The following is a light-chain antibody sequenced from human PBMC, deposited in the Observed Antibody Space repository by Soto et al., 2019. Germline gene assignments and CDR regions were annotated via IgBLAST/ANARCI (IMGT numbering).Light chain of an antibody. CDR2: AAS. J-gene: IGKJ1*01. CDR1: QGISNY. Sequence: DSQMTQAAASLSASVGDRVTITCRASQGISNYLAWYQQKPGKVPKLLFFAASTLQSGVPSRFSGSGSGTDFTLTISSLQPEDVATYYCQKYKSAPPTFGQGTKVDIK. CDR3: QKYKSAPPT. V-gene: IGKV1-27*01.